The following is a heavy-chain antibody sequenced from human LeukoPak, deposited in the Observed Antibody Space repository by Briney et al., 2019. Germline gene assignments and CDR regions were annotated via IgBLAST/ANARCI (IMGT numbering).Heavy chain of an antibody. CDR1: GGTFSSYT. J-gene: IGHJ1*01. CDR3: ARDKLRDGYNS. Sequence: SVKVSCNASGGTFSSYTISWLRQAPGQGLEWLGRIIPILGIANYAQKFQGRVTITADKSTSTAYMELSSLRSEDTAVYYCARDKLRDGYNSWGQGTLVTVSS. D-gene: IGHD5-24*01. CDR2: IIPILGIA. V-gene: IGHV1-69*04.